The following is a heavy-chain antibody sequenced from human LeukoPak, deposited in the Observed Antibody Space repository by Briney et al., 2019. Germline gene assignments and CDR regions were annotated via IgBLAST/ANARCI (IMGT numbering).Heavy chain of an antibody. CDR3: ARDRAVVVAATDY. CDR2: ISPYNDNT. D-gene: IGHD2-15*01. J-gene: IGHJ4*02. CDR1: GYTFTTYG. V-gene: IGHV1-18*01. Sequence: ASVKVSCKASGYTFTTYGISWVRQAPGQGLEWMGWISPYNDNTNYAQKLQGRVTMTTDTSTSTAYMELRSLRSDDTAVYYCARDRAVVVAATDYWGQGTLVTVSS.